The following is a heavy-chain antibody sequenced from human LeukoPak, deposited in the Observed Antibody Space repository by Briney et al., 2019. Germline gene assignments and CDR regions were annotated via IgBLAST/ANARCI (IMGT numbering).Heavy chain of an antibody. D-gene: IGHD3-22*01. CDR1: GFTFSSHG. CDR2: IWYDGSDE. CDR3: VRDGGYHSSGPFDY. Sequence: GGSLRLSCAASGFTFSSHGMHWVRQAPGKGLEWVSIIWYDGSDEYYADSVKGRFTISRDNSKNTLYLQMNSLRAEDTAVYYCVRDGGYHSSGPFDYWGQGTLVTVSS. V-gene: IGHV3-33*01. J-gene: IGHJ4*02.